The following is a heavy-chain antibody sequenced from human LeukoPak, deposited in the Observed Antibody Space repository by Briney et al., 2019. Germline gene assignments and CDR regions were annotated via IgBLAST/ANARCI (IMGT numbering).Heavy chain of an antibody. J-gene: IGHJ3*02. CDR1: GGSISSYY. CDR3: ARGVSRDGYHGGAFDI. D-gene: IGHD5-24*01. V-gene: IGHV4-4*07. Sequence: PSETLSLTCTVSGGSISSYYWSWIRQPAGKGLEWIGRIYTSGSTNYNPSLKSRVTMSVDTSKNQFSLKLSSVTAADTAVYCCARGVSRDGYHGGAFDIWGQGTMVTVSS. CDR2: IYTSGST.